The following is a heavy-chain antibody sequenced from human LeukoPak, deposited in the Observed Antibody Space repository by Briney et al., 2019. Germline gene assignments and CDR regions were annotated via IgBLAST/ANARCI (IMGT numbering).Heavy chain of an antibody. CDR1: GGSISSSGYY. CDR2: IYYSGST. CDR3: ARHSRSVDYGSGSYTWDY. J-gene: IGHJ4*02. D-gene: IGHD3-10*01. Sequence: SETLSLTCTVSGGSISSSGYYWGWIRQPPGKGLEWIGTIYYSGSTYYNLSLKSRVTISVDTSRNQFSLKLSSVTAADTAVYYCARHSRSVDYGSGSYTWDYWGQGTLVTVSS. V-gene: IGHV4-39*01.